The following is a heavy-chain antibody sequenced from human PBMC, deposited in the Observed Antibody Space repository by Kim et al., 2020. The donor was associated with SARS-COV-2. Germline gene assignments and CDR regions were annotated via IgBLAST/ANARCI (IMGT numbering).Heavy chain of an antibody. V-gene: IGHV4-34*01. J-gene: IGHJ4*02. Sequence: SGSTNYNPSSKSRVTISVDTSKNQFSLKLSSVTAADTAVYYCARGVVPDYWGQGTLVTVSS. D-gene: IGHD2-15*01. CDR2: SGST. CDR3: ARGVVPDY.